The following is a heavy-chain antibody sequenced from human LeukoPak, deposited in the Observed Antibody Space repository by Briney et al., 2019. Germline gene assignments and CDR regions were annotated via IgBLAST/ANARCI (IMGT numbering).Heavy chain of an antibody. CDR1: GGTFSNFP. CDR2: IIPIFDTT. Sequence: SVKDSCKASGGTFSNFPISWVRQAPGQGLEWMGGIIPIFDTTNYAQNFQGRVTITTDESTNTAYMELSSLRSEDTAVYYCARDAGYCSATSCYTLDYWGQGTLVTVSS. D-gene: IGHD2-2*02. J-gene: IGHJ4*02. V-gene: IGHV1-69*05. CDR3: ARDAGYCSATSCYTLDY.